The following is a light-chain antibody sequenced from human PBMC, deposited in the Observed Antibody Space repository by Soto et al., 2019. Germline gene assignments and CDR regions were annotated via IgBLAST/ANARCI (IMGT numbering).Light chain of an antibody. CDR3: QQYASSPLT. Sequence: EIVLTQFLGTLSLSPGESATLSCRASQSVNSNYVAWYQQKPGQAPRLLIYGASSRATGIPDRFSGSGSGTDFTLTISRLEPEDFTVYYCQQYASSPLTFGGGTKV. V-gene: IGKV3-20*01. CDR1: QSVNSNY. CDR2: GAS. J-gene: IGKJ4*01.